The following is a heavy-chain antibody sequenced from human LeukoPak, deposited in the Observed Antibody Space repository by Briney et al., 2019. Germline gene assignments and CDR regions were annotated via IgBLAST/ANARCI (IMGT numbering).Heavy chain of an antibody. CDR1: GGSISSSSYY. D-gene: IGHD6-19*01. CDR2: IYYSGST. V-gene: IGHV4-39*07. CDR3: AIVSSGWYDGFDY. J-gene: IGHJ4*02. Sequence: SETLSLTCTVSGGSISSSSYYWGWIRQPPGKGLEWIGSIYYSGSTYYNPSLKSRVTISVDTSKNQFSLKLSSVTAADTAVYYCAIVSSGWYDGFDYWGQGTLVTVSS.